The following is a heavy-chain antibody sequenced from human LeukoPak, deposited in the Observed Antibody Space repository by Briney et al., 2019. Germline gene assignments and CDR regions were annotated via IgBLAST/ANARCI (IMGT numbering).Heavy chain of an antibody. CDR1: GFTFSSYS. CDR2: ISSSSSYI. Sequence: GGSLRLSCAASGFTFSSYSMNWVRQAPGKGLEWVSSISSSSSYIYYADSVKGRFTISRDNAKNSLYLQMNSLRAEDTAVYYCAKLYNDYGDENFDYWGQGTLVTVSS. D-gene: IGHD4-17*01. V-gene: IGHV3-21*04. CDR3: AKLYNDYGDENFDY. J-gene: IGHJ4*02.